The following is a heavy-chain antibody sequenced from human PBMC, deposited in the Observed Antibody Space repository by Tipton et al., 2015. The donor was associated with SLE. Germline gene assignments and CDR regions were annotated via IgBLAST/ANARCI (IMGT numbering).Heavy chain of an antibody. CDR2: IYYSGST. D-gene: IGHD3-16*01. CDR1: GGSISSYY. CDR3: AGEGGGFDY. J-gene: IGHJ4*02. V-gene: IGHV4-59*01. Sequence: LRLSCTVSGGSISSYYWSWIRQPPGKGLEWIGNIYYSGSTNYNPSLKSRVTISVDTSKNQFSLKLSSVTAADTAVYYCAGEGGGFDYLGQGTLVTVSS.